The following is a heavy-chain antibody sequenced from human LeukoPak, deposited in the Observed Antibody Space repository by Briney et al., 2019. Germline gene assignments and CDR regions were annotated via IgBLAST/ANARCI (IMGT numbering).Heavy chain of an antibody. CDR3: TTSYSGNSWYDWFGP. CDR2: IRTQANIYAT. J-gene: IGHJ5*02. V-gene: IGHV3-73*01. D-gene: IGHD6-13*01. CDR1: GFTFSGSS. Sequence: GGSLRLSCAASGFTFSGSSIHWVRQASGKGLEWVGLIRTQANIYATAYAASVTGRFTISRDDSKDTSYLQMNSLKTEDTALYFCTTSYSGNSWYDWFGPWGQGTLVTVSS.